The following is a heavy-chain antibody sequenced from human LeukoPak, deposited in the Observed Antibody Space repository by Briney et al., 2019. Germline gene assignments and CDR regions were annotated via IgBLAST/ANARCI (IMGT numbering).Heavy chain of an antibody. CDR2: IYYSGST. J-gene: IGHJ5*02. D-gene: IGHD3-3*01. V-gene: IGHV4-38-2*02. CDR1: GYSISSGYY. CDR3: ARRFLDPIRFDP. Sequence: SETLSLTCTVSGYSISSGYYWGWIRQPPGKGLEWIGSIYYSGSTYYNPSLKGRVTISVDTSKNQFSLKLSSVTAADTAVYYCARRFLDPIRFDPWGQGTLVTVSS.